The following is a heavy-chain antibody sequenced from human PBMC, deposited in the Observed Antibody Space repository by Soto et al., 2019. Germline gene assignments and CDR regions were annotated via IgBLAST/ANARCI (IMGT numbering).Heavy chain of an antibody. CDR2: IYYSGST. CDR1: GGSISSGGYY. D-gene: IGHD3-22*01. Sequence: SETLSLTCTVSGGSISSGGYYWSWIRQHPGKGLEWIGYIYYSGSTYYNPSLKSRVTISVDTSKNQFSLKLSSVTAADTAVYYCARMNDSSGQPQYYYYYGMDVWGQGTTVTVSS. V-gene: IGHV4-31*02. CDR3: ARMNDSSGQPQYYYYYGMDV. J-gene: IGHJ6*02.